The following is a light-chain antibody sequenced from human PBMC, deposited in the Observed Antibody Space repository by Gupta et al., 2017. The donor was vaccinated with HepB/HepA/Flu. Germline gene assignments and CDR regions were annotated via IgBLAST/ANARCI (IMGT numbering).Light chain of an antibody. Sequence: QAGLTQPPSVSKGLRQPATLTCTGNSNNVGNQGAAWLQQHQGHPPKLLSYRTNNRPSGISERFSASRSGNTASLTIAGLQPEDEADYYCSAWDSSLNVWVFGGGTKVTVL. CDR3: SAWDSSLNVWV. J-gene: IGLJ2*01. CDR1: SNNVGNQG. V-gene: IGLV10-54*04. CDR2: RTN.